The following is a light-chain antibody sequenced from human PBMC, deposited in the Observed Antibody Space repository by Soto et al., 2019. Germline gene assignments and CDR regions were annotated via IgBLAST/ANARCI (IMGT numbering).Light chain of an antibody. Sequence: QSALTQPASVSGSPGQSITISCTGTSSDVGSYNLVSWYQQHPGKAPKLMIYEVSKRPSGVSNRFSGSKSGNTASLTISGLQDEDEADYYCCSYAGSSTFYYVFGTGTKLTVL. V-gene: IGLV2-23*02. J-gene: IGLJ1*01. CDR3: CSYAGSSTFYYV. CDR1: SSDVGSYNL. CDR2: EVS.